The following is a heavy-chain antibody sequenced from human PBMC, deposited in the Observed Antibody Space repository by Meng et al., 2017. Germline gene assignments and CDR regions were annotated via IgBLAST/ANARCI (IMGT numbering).Heavy chain of an antibody. Sequence: GESLKISCAASGFTFSSYAMHWVRQAPGKGLEWVSAISGSGGSTYYADSVKGRFTISRDNSKNTLYLQMNSLRAEDTAVYYCAKDDGLYSGSYYGAFDIWGQGTMVTVSS. CDR2: ISGSGGST. J-gene: IGHJ3*02. V-gene: IGHV3-23*01. CDR3: AKDDGLYSGSYYGAFDI. D-gene: IGHD1-26*01. CDR1: GFTFSSYA.